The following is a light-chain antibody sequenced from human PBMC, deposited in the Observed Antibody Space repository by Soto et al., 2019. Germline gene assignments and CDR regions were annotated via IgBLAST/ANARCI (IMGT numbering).Light chain of an antibody. J-gene: IGKJ3*01. CDR3: QQYGFS. V-gene: IGKV1-5*01. CDR1: QSVSYW. Sequence: DIHMTQSPSTLSASVGDRVTITCRASQSVSYWLAWYQQKPGKAPKLLIHDASTLESGVPSRFRGGGSGKEFTLTISGLQPDDFATYYCQQYGFSFGPGTKVEMK. CDR2: DAS.